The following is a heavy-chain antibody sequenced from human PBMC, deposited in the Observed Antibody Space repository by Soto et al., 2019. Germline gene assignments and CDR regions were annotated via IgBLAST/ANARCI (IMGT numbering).Heavy chain of an antibody. D-gene: IGHD6-19*01. CDR2: INHSGST. Sequence: SETLSLTCAVYSGSFSGYYWSWIRQPPGKGLEWIGEINHSGSTDYNPSLKSRVTISVDTSKNQFSLKLSSVTAADTAVYYCASLYFLWCSGWCDAFDIWGQGTMVTVSS. V-gene: IGHV4-34*01. J-gene: IGHJ3*02. CDR1: SGSFSGYY. CDR3: ASLYFLWCSGWCDAFDI.